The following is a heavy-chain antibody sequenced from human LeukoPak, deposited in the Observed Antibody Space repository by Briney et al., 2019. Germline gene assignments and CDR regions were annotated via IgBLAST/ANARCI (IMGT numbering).Heavy chain of an antibody. Sequence: GGSLRLSCAASGFTFSSYAMSWVRQAPGKGLEWVSAISGSGGSTYYADSVKGRFTISRDNAKNSLYLQMNSLRAEDTAVYYCAREVTVTTEMDVWGQGTTVTVSS. CDR2: ISGSGGST. J-gene: IGHJ6*02. CDR3: AREVTVTTEMDV. V-gene: IGHV3-23*01. CDR1: GFTFSSYA. D-gene: IGHD4-17*01.